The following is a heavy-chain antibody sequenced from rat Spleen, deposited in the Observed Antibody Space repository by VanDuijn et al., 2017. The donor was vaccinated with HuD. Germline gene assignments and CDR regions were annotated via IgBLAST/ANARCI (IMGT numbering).Heavy chain of an antibody. J-gene: IGHJ2*01. D-gene: IGHD5-1*01. CDR2: ISTGGGNT. V-gene: IGHV5-25*01. CDR3: TTDRLGADYFDY. CDR1: GFPFSNYY. Sequence: EVQLVESGGGLVQPGRSMKLSCAASGFPFSNYYMAWVRQAPTKGLEWVASISTGGGNTYYRDSVKGRFTISRDNAKSTLYLQMDSLRSEDTATYYCTTDRLGADYFDYWGQGVMVTVSS.